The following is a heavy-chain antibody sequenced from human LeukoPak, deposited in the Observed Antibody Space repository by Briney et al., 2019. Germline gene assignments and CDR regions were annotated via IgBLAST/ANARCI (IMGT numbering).Heavy chain of an antibody. V-gene: IGHV3-30*18. CDR2: ISYDGSNK. J-gene: IGHJ5*02. CDR1: GFTFSSYG. Sequence: GGSLRLSCAASGFTFSSYGMHWVRQAPGKGLEWVAVISYDGSNKYYADSVKGRFTISRDNSKNTLYLQMNSLRAEDTAVYYCAKDSPRFPKVTGYPTPLDPWGQGTLVTVSS. CDR3: AKDSPRFPKVTGYPTPLDP. D-gene: IGHD3-9*01.